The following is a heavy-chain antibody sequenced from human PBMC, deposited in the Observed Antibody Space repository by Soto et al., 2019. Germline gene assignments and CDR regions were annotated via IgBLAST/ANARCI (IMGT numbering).Heavy chain of an antibody. CDR2: ISGNKMTT. CDR3: AKRRLNTITSLSDW. D-gene: IGHD3-16*02. V-gene: IGHV3-23*01. CDR1: GFSFSEYG. Sequence: EIQLLESGGGLAQPGGSLRLSCVASGFSFSEYGMSWVRQTPQKTLEWVASISGNKMTTFYPDSVKGRFFISSDNSDNTLHLQMNSLRDDDTAMYYCAKRRLNTITSLSDWWGQGVQVTVSS. J-gene: IGHJ1*01.